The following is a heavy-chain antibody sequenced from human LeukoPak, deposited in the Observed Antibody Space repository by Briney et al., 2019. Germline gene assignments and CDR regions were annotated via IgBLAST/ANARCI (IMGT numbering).Heavy chain of an antibody. CDR3: ARPQDSSSWMAFDI. D-gene: IGHD6-13*01. V-gene: IGHV5-51*01. CDR1: GYSFN. J-gene: IGHJ3*02. CDR2: IYPGDSDT. Sequence: GESLKISCKGSGYSFNGWVRQMPGKGLEWMGIIYPGDSDTRYSPSFQGQVTISADKSISTAYLQWSSLKASDTAMYYCARPQDSSSWMAFDIWDQGTVVTVSS.